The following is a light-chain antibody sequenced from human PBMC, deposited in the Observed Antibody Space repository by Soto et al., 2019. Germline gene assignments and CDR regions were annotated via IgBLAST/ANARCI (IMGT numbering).Light chain of an antibody. V-gene: IGKV3-15*01. J-gene: IGKJ1*01. CDR1: QSVGNN. CDR3: QHYNYWPPKT. CDR2: GAY. Sequence: EIVMTQSPATLSASPGERTTLSCRASQSVGNNLAWYQQKPGQAPRLLIYGAYTRATGIPARFSGSGSGTDFTLTISSLQSEDFAVYYCQHYNYWPPKTFGQGTKVEMK.